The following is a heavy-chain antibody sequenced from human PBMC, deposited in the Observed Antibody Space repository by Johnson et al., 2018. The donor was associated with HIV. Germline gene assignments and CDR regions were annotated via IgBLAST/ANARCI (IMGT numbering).Heavy chain of an antibody. Sequence: VQLVESGGGVVRPGGSLRLSCAASGFTFDDYGMTWVRQAPGKGLEWVSGISWNNGYIGYADSVKGRFTISRDNAKNSLYLQMNSLRAEDTALYYCAGYSSSWYDAFDIWGQGTMVTVSS. CDR3: AGYSSSWYDAFDI. CDR1: GFTFDDYG. V-gene: IGHV3-20*04. J-gene: IGHJ3*02. D-gene: IGHD6-13*01. CDR2: ISWNNGYI.